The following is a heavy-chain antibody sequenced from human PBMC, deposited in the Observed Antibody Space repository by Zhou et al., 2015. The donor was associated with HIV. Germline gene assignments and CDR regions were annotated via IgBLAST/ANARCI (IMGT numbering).Heavy chain of an antibody. CDR3: ARDGTIFGVVITYYYYGMDV. J-gene: IGHJ6*02. V-gene: IGHV1-69*08. CDR2: IIPILGIA. Sequence: QVQLVQSGAEVKKPGSSVKVSCKASGGTFSSYTISWVRQAPGQGLEWMGRIIPILGIANYAQKFQGRVTITADKSTSTAYMELSSLRSEDTAVYYCARDGTIFGVVITYYYYGMDVWGQGP. CDR1: GGTFSSYT. D-gene: IGHD3-3*01.